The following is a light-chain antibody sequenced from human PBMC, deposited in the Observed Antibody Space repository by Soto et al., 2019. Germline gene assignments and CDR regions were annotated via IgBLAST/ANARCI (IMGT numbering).Light chain of an antibody. CDR3: CSYAGSSTYV. J-gene: IGLJ1*01. V-gene: IGLV2-23*01. Sequence: QSALTQPASVSGSPGQSITISCTGTSSDVGSYNLVSWYQQHPDKAPKLMIYEGSQRPSGVSNRFSGSKSGNTASLTISGLQAEDEADYYCCSYAGSSTYVFGTGTKVTVL. CDR2: EGS. CDR1: SSDVGSYNL.